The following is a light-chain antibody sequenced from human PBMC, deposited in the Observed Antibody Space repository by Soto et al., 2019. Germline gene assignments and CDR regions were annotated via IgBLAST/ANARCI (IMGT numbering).Light chain of an antibody. CDR2: EVT. J-gene: IGLJ1*01. Sequence: QSVLTRPPSASGSPGQSVTISCTGTSSDVGGYNYVSWYQQHPGKAPKLMIYEVTKRPSGVPARFSGSKSGNTASLTVSGLQAEDEADYYCSSYAGSTPYVFGTGTKVTVL. CDR1: SSDVGGYNY. CDR3: SSYAGSTPYV. V-gene: IGLV2-8*01.